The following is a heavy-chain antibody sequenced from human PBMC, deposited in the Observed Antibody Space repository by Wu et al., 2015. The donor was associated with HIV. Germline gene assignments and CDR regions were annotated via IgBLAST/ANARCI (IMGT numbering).Heavy chain of an antibody. CDR1: GVTLSSFA. Sequence: QVQLVQSGAEVKKPGSSVKVSCKASGVTLSSFAFSWVRQAPGQGLEWMGGIIPIFGTVNYAQKFQERVTITTDDSTTTAYMELSSLRSEDTAVYYCARVIVQSELSRFESWGQGTLVTVSS. CDR2: IIPIFGTV. D-gene: IGHD3-16*02. CDR3: ARVIVQSELSRFES. J-gene: IGHJ5*01. V-gene: IGHV1-69*05.